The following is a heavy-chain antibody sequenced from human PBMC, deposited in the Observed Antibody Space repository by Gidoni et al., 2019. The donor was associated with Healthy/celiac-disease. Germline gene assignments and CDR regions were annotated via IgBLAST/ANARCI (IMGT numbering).Heavy chain of an antibody. CDR1: GLPFISYG. D-gene: IGHD5-18*01. CDR2: IWYDGSNK. Sequence: QVQLVEYGGGVVHPGRSLRLSCAGSGLPFISYGIHWVRQAPGKGLEGVAVIWYDGSNKYYADSVKGRFTISRDNSKNTLYLQMTSLRSEDMAVYYCARDLGSYGRELGAFDIWGQGTMVTVSS. CDR3: ARDLGSYGRELGAFDI. V-gene: IGHV3-33*01. J-gene: IGHJ3*02.